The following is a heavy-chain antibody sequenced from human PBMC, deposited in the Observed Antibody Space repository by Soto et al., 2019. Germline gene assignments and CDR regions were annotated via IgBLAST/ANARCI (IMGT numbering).Heavy chain of an antibody. J-gene: IGHJ6*02. Sequence: GGSLRLSCAASGFTFSSYGMHWVRQAPGKGLEWVAVIWYDGSNKYYADSVKGRFTISRDNAKNSLYLQMNSLRAEDTAVYYCARDNKGAYYDFWSGYYRGMDVWGQGTTVTVSS. CDR1: GFTFSSYG. CDR3: ARDNKGAYYDFWSGYYRGMDV. CDR2: IWYDGSNK. D-gene: IGHD3-3*01. V-gene: IGHV3-33*01.